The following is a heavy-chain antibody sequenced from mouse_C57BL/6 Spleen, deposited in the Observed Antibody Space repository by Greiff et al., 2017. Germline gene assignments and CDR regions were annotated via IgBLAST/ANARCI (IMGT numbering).Heavy chain of an antibody. CDR2: IYPGSGNT. V-gene: IGHV1-66*01. Sequence: VQVVASGPELVKPGASVKISCKASGYCFTSYYIPWVKQRPVQGLEWIGWIYPGSGNTKYNEKFTGMATLTADTSSSTAYMQLSSLTSEDSAVYYCARGDYGIAMDDWGQGPSVTV. CDR3: ARGDYGIAMDD. J-gene: IGHJ4*01. CDR1: GYCFTSYY. D-gene: IGHD1-1*01.